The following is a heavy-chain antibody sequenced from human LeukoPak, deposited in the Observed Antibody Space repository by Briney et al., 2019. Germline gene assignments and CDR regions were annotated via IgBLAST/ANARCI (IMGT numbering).Heavy chain of an antibody. CDR3: ASRGVGYSYGYGFDY. J-gene: IGHJ4*02. Sequence: GESLKISSKGSGYSFTSYWIGWVRQMPGKGLEWMWIIYPGDSDTRYSPSFQGQVTISADESISTAYLQWSSLKASDTAMYYCASRGVGYSYGYGFDYWGQGTLVTVSS. V-gene: IGHV5-51*01. D-gene: IGHD5-18*01. CDR2: IYPGDSDT. CDR1: GYSFTSYW.